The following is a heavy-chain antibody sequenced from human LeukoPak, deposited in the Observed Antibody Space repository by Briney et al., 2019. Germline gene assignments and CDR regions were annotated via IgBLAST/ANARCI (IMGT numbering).Heavy chain of an antibody. CDR1: GGSISSGSYY. CDR2: IYTSGST. D-gene: IGHD3-9*01. Sequence: KPSQTLSLTCTVSGGSISSGSYYWSWIRQPAGKGLEWIGRIYTSGSTNYNPSLKSRFTITVDTSKNQFSLKLSSVTAADTAVYYCAGGVRYFDWLYDYWGQGTLVTVSS. CDR3: AGGVRYFDWLYDY. V-gene: IGHV4-61*02. J-gene: IGHJ4*02.